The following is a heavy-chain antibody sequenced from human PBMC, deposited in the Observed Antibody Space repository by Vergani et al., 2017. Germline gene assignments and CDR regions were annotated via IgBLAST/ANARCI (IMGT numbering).Heavy chain of an antibody. D-gene: IGHD6-19*01. V-gene: IGHV4-59*01. CDR2: IYYSGST. CDR3: ARVKWLANFDY. J-gene: IGHJ4*02. CDR1: GGSISSYY. Sequence: QVQLQESGPGLVKPSETLSLTCTVSGGSISSYYWSWIRQPPGKGLEWIGYIYYSGSTNYNPSLKSRVTISVDTSKNQFSLKLSSVTAADTAVYYCARVKWLANFDYWGQGTLVTVSS.